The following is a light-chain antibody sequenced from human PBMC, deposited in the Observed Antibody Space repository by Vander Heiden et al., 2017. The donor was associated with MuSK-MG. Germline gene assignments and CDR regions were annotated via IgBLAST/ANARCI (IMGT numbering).Light chain of an antibody. CDR1: QSINSN. CDR3: QQYNDSPPGT. Sequence: EIVMTQPPATLSVSPGERATLSCRASQSINSNLAWYQQKPGQAPRLLIYDVSTRATGIPTRFGGSGTGTEFTLTISSLQSEDFAVYYCQQYNDSPPGTFGQGTKMEIK. V-gene: IGKV3-15*01. CDR2: DVS. J-gene: IGKJ2*02.